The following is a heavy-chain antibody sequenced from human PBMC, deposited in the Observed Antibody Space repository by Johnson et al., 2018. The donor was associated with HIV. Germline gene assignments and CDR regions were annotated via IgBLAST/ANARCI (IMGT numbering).Heavy chain of an antibody. CDR3: ARGGVGRYDSSASPQRAFDI. D-gene: IGHD3-22*01. J-gene: IGHJ3*02. CDR2: ISWNSGSI. Sequence: VQLVESGGDLVKPGGSLRLSCAASGFTFDDYAMYWVRQAPGKGLEWVSGISWNSGSIGYADSVKGRFTISRDNAKNSLYLQMARLRAEDTAVYYCARGGVGRYDSSASPQRAFDIWGQGTMVTVSS. CDR1: GFTFDDYA. V-gene: IGHV3-9*01.